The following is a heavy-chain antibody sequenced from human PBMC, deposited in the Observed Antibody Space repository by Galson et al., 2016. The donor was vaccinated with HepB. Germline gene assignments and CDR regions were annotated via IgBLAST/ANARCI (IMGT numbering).Heavy chain of an antibody. CDR1: GGSISSTNW. Sequence: SETLSLTCAVSGGSISSTNWWSWVRQPPGKGLEWIGEIYHSGSTNYNPSLKSRVTISVDKSKNQFSLNLSSVTAADTAVYYCARVGLLGTTSCCKGLDYWGQGTLVTVSS. V-gene: IGHV4-4*02. CDR2: IYHSGST. J-gene: IGHJ4*02. D-gene: IGHD2-2*01. CDR3: ARVGLLGTTSCCKGLDY.